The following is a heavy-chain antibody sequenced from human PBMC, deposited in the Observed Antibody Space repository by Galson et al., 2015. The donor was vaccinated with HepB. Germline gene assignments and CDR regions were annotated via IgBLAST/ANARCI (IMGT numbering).Heavy chain of an antibody. CDR3: AREIPEEDYYYYMDV. D-gene: IGHD2-21*01. Sequence: PALVKPTQTLTLTCTSSGFSLTTSGMRVNWIRQPPGKALEWLARIDWDDDKFYRTSLKTRLTISKDTSKNQVVLTMTNMGPVDTATYYCAREIPEEDYYYYMDVWGTGTTVTVSS. J-gene: IGHJ6*03. CDR2: IDWDDDK. CDR1: GFSLTTSGMR. V-gene: IGHV2-70*04.